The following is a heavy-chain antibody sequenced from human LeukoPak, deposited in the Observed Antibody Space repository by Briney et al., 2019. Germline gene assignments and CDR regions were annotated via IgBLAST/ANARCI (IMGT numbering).Heavy chain of an antibody. CDR2: ISGSGGST. CDR3: ARGKIAVADPYYFDY. Sequence: GGSLRLSCAASGFTFSSYAMSWVRQAPGKGLEWVSAISGSGGSTYYADSVKGRFTISRDNSKNTLYLQMNSLRSDDTAVYYCARGKIAVADPYYFDYWGQGTLVTVSS. J-gene: IGHJ4*02. V-gene: IGHV3-23*01. CDR1: GFTFSSYA. D-gene: IGHD6-19*01.